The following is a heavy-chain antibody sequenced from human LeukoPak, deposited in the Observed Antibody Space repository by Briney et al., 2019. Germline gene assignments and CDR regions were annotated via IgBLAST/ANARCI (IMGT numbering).Heavy chain of an antibody. J-gene: IGHJ4*02. CDR2: ISYDGSNK. V-gene: IGHV3-30-3*01. Sequence: PGGSLRLSCAASGFTFSSYAMHWVRQAPGKGLEWVAVISYDGSNKYYADSAKGRFTISRDNSKNTLYLQMNSLRAEDTAVYYCARDAAVAAQPLDYWGQGTLVTVSS. CDR3: ARDAAVAAQPLDY. CDR1: GFTFSSYA. D-gene: IGHD6-19*01.